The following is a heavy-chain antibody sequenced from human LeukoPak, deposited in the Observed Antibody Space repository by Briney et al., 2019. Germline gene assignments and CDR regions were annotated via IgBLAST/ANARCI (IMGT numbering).Heavy chain of an antibody. D-gene: IGHD3-16*01. J-gene: IGHJ5*02. CDR2: IIPIFGTA. CDR3: ARDLKRSRARWENLGLDP. CDR1: GGTFSSYA. Sequence: SVKVSCKASGGTFSSYAISWVRQAPGQGREWMGGIIPIFGTANYAQKFQGRVTITADESTSPAYMELSSLRSEDTAVYYCARDLKRSRARWENLGLDPWGQGTLVTVSS. V-gene: IGHV1-69*13.